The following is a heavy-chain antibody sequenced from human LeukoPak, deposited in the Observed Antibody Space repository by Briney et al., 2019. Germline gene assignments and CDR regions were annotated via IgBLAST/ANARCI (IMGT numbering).Heavy chain of an antibody. D-gene: IGHD3-22*01. CDR3: AKRDDRGGMLVDL. Sequence: SETLSLTCTVSGGSIRSGSHYWAWIRQPPGKGLEWIGSIYYSGSTYYNPSLENRVTISIDTSKNHFSLKLSSLSAADTSVYYCAKRDDRGGMLVDLWGQGTLVTVS. CDR1: GGSIRSGSHY. V-gene: IGHV4-39*02. CDR2: IYYSGST. J-gene: IGHJ4*02.